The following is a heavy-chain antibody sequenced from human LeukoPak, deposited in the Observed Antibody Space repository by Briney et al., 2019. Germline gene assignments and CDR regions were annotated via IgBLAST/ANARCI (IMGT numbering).Heavy chain of an antibody. Sequence: SETLSLTCTVSGGSISSGSYYWSWIRQPAGKGLEWIGRIYTSGSTNYNPSLKSRVTMSVDTSKNQFSLKLTSVTAADTAVYYCAREAAAGTFYFDYWGQGTLVTVSS. D-gene: IGHD6-13*01. J-gene: IGHJ4*02. CDR2: IYTSGST. CDR1: GGSISSGSYY. V-gene: IGHV4-61*02. CDR3: AREAAAGTFYFDY.